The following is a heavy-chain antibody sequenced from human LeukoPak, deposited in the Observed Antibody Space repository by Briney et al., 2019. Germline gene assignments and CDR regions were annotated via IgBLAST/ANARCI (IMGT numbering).Heavy chain of an antibody. V-gene: IGHV3-48*01. D-gene: IGHD3-10*01. Sequence: PGGYLRLSCAASGFTFSSYSMNWVRQAPGKGLEWVSYISSSSSTIYYADSVKGRFTISRDNAKNSLYLQMNSLRAEDTAVYYCARDKDYYGSGRPFWGQGTLVTVSS. CDR2: ISSSSSTI. J-gene: IGHJ4*02. CDR1: GFTFSSYS. CDR3: ARDKDYYGSGRPF.